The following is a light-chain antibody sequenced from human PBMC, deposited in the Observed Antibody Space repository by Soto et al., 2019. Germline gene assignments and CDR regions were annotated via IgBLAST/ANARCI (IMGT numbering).Light chain of an antibody. Sequence: QSVLTQPPSASGTPGQRVTISCSGSSSNLGSNTVTWYQQLPGTAPKLLIYSTDQRPSGVPDRFSGSKSGTSASLAIRGRQAEDEADYYCAPWDDSLNAPVFGGGTKLTVL. J-gene: IGLJ2*01. V-gene: IGLV1-44*01. CDR2: STD. CDR1: SSNLGSNT. CDR3: APWDDSLNAPV.